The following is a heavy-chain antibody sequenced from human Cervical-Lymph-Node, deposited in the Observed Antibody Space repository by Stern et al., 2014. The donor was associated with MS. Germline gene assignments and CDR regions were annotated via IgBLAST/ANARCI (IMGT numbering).Heavy chain of an antibody. V-gene: IGHV3-7*01. CDR3: ARRVLVAMGGYPKTLDV. Sequence: VQLEESGGVLVQPGGSLKLYCAASGFTFSRYWMTWVRQAPGKGLEWVANIKEDGSEQYYVDSVKGRFTMSRDNAKNSLYLQMNSLRAEDTAVYYCARRVLVAMGGYPKTLDVWGRGTTVTVSS. J-gene: IGHJ6*02. D-gene: IGHD2-2*01. CDR1: GFTFSRYW. CDR2: IKEDGSEQ.